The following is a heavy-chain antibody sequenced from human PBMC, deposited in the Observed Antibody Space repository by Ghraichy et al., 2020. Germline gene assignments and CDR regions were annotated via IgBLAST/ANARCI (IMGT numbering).Heavy chain of an antibody. CDR2: ISSSSSYI. CDR3: ARASLGGNSDFDY. V-gene: IGHV3-21*01. D-gene: IGHD4-23*01. CDR1: GFTFSSYN. J-gene: IGHJ4*02. Sequence: GESLNISCAASGFTFSSYNMNWVRQAPGKGLEWVSSISSSSSYIYYADSVKGRFTISRDNAKNSLYLQMNSLRAEDTAVYYCARASLGGNSDFDYWGQGTLVTVSS.